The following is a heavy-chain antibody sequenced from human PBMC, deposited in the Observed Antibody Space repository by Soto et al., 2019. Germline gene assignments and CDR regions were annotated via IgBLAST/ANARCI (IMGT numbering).Heavy chain of an antibody. Sequence: QVQLQESGPGLVKPSETLSLTCTVSGGSISSYYWSWIRQPPGKGLEWIGYIYYSGSTNYNPSLKSRVTISVDTSKYQFSLKLSSVTAADTAVYYCARLGSSGWYYYYYYGMDVWGQGTTVTVSS. CDR2: IYYSGST. D-gene: IGHD6-19*01. CDR3: ARLGSSGWYYYYYYGMDV. CDR1: GGSISSYY. V-gene: IGHV4-59*08. J-gene: IGHJ6*02.